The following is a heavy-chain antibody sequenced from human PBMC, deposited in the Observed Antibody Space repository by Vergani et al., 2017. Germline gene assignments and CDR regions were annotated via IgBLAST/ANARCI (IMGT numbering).Heavy chain of an antibody. Sequence: QEKLVESGGGAVQPGGSLKVSCAASGFSFSSYGTHWVRQAPGKGLEWVAFIRYDGTNKYYPDSVKGRFTISRDTSKKTLSLQMRSLRADDTAVYYCAKDGRENSDYGYFDYWGQGTLVTVSS. CDR1: GFSFSSYG. V-gene: IGHV3-30*02. CDR2: IRYDGTNK. CDR3: AKDGRENSDYGYFDY. D-gene: IGHD4-17*01. J-gene: IGHJ4*02.